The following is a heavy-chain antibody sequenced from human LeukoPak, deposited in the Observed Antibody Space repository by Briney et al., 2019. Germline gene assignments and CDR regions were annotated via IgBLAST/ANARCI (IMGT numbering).Heavy chain of an antibody. CDR2: IYYSGST. CDR1: GGSISSSSYY. D-gene: IGHD4-17*01. CDR3: ARHRGTTEPTDAFDI. J-gene: IGHJ3*02. Sequence: SETLSLTCTVSGGSISSSSYYWGWIRQPPGKGLEWIGSIYYSGSTYYNPSLKSRVTISVDTSKNQFSLKLSSVTAADTAVYYCARHRGTTEPTDAFDIWGQRTMVTVSS. V-gene: IGHV4-39*01.